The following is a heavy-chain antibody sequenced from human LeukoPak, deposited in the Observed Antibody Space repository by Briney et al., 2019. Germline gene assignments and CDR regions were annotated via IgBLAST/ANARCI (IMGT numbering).Heavy chain of an antibody. CDR1: GFTFSSYA. CDR3: KGAYSAYDGTDY. D-gene: IGHD5-12*01. V-gene: IGHV3-23*01. Sequence: GGSLRLSCAASGFTFSSYAMSWVRQAPGKGLEWVSAISGSGGSTYYADSVKGRFTISRDNAKNSLYLQMTSLRAQDTAVYFCKGAYSAYDGTDYWGQGTLVTVSS. J-gene: IGHJ4*02. CDR2: ISGSGGST.